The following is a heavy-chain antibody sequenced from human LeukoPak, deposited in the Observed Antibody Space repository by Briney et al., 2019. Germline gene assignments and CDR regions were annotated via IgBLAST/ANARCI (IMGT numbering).Heavy chain of an antibody. D-gene: IGHD3-22*01. J-gene: IGHJ5*02. Sequence: ASVKVSCKTSGYTFTSYDINWVRQATGQGPEWLGWMSPNNGDAGYAQKFQGRVTMTRDTSTNTAYMELSALTSEDTAVYYCARDRDSSGYYHNWFDPWGQGTLVTVSS. CDR2: MSPNNGDA. CDR3: ARDRDSSGYYHNWFDP. V-gene: IGHV1-8*01. CDR1: GYTFTSYD.